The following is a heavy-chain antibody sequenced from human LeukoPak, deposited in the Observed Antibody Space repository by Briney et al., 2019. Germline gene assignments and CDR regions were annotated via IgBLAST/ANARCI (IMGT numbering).Heavy chain of an antibody. CDR1: GGSFSGYY. CDR3: ASQSSGMNEAFDI. Sequence: PSETLSLTCAVYGGSFSGYYWSWIRQPPGKGLEWIGEINHSGSTNYNPSLKSRVTISVDTSKNQFSLKLSSVTAADTAVHYCASQSSGMNEAFDIWGQGTMVTVSS. J-gene: IGHJ3*02. CDR2: INHSGST. V-gene: IGHV4-34*01. D-gene: IGHD3-22*01.